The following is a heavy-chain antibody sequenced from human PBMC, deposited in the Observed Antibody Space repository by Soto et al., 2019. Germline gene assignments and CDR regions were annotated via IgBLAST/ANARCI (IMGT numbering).Heavy chain of an antibody. CDR1: GFTFSSYA. Sequence: EVQLLESGGGLVQPGGSLRLSCAASGFTFSSYAMSWVRQAPGKGLEWVSAISGSGGSTYYADSVKGRFTISRDNSKNTLYLQMNGLRAEDTAVYYCAKDQPRPITCGGVIVPRGQGTLVTVSS. J-gene: IGHJ4*02. V-gene: IGHV3-23*01. CDR3: AKDQPRPITCGGVIVP. D-gene: IGHD3-16*02. CDR2: ISGSGGST.